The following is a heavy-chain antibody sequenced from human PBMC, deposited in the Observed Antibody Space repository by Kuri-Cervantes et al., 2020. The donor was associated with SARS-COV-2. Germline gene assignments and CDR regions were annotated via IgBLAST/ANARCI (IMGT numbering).Heavy chain of an antibody. CDR1: GFISSNYT. J-gene: IGHJ4*02. Sequence: GESLKISCAASGFISSNYTMNWVRQAPGKGLEWVSSISRSSDYIYYGDSVRGRFTTSRDDSKNTLYLQMDSLRDDDTAVYYCARDGDYWGQGTLVTVSS. CDR3: ARDGDY. CDR2: ISRSSDYI. V-gene: IGHV3-21*01.